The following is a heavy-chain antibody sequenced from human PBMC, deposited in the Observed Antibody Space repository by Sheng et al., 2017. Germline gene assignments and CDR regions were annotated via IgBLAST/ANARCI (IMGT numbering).Heavy chain of an antibody. CDR1: GYTFTGYY. Sequence: QVQLVQSGAEVKKPGASVKVSCKASGYTFTGYYMHWVRQAPGQGLEWMGWINPNSGGTNYAQKFQGRVTMTRDTSISTAYMELSRLRSDDTAVYYCARASLVPAAMGWFDPWGQGTLVTVSS. D-gene: IGHD2-2*01. CDR3: ARASLVPAAMGWFDP. CDR2: INPNSGGT. J-gene: IGHJ5*02. V-gene: IGHV1-2*02.